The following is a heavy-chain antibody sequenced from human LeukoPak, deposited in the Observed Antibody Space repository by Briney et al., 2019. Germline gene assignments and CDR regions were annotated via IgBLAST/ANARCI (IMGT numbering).Heavy chain of an antibody. V-gene: IGHV3-30*02. J-gene: IGHJ4*02. CDR3: ARGGLAAAGIDY. Sequence: GGSLRLSCAASGFTFKNYGMHWVRQAPGKGLEWVAIIRYNGINKYYADSVKGRFTISRDNSKNTLYLQMNSLRVEDTALYYCARGGLAAAGIDYWGQGTLVSVSS. CDR2: IRYNGINK. CDR1: GFTFKNYG. D-gene: IGHD6-13*01.